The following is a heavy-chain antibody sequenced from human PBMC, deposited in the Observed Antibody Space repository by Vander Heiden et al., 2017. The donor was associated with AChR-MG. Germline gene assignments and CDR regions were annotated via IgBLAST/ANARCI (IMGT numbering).Heavy chain of an antibody. CDR1: GFTFSTYA. CDR2: ITGSTTTT. J-gene: IGHJ4*02. D-gene: IGHD3-10*01. Sequence: EVQLLESGGGLVQPGGSLRLSCAASGFTFSTYAMTWVRQAPGKGLEWVSTITGSTTTTFYADSVRGRFTISRDTSKNTLFLQMNSLRAEDTALYYCAIMGFAWIRELSGESKYSFDHWGQGALVTVSS. CDR3: AIMGFAWIRELSGESKYSFDH. V-gene: IGHV3-23*01.